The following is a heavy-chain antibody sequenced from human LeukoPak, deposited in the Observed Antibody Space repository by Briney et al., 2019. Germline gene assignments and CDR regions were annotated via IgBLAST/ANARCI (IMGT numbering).Heavy chain of an antibody. CDR3: AGYPSLGSTWYYYVDV. CDR2: ISRSSRAI. V-gene: IGHV3-48*04. J-gene: IGHJ6*03. CDR1: GFNLGSYA. Sequence: PGGSLRLSCEASGFNLGSYAMSWVRQAPGKGLEWVAYISRSSRAINYAESVRGRFTVSRDNARNSLYLQMNGLRAEDTAVYHCAGYPSLGSTWYYYVDVWGKGTTVTVSS. D-gene: IGHD6-13*01.